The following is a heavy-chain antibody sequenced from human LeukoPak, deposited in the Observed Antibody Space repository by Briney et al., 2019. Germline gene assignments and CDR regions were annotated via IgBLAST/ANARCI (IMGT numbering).Heavy chain of an antibody. V-gene: IGHV1-2*02. J-gene: IGHJ4*02. D-gene: IGHD3-10*01. Sequence: GASVKVSCKASGYTFTGYYMHWVRQAPGQGLEWMGWINPNSGGTNYAQKFQGRVTMTRDTSISTAYMEPSRLRSDDTAVYYCARSYGSGSYYPYYFDYWGQGTLVTVSS. CDR3: ARSYGSGSYYPYYFDY. CDR2: INPNSGGT. CDR1: GYTFTGYY.